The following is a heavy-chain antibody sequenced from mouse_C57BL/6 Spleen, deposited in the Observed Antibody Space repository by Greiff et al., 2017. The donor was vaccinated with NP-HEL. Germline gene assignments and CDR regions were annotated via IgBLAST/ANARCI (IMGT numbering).Heavy chain of an antibody. Sequence: VKLQESGAELARPGASVKMSCKASGYTFTSYTMHWVNQRPGQGLDWIGYINPSSGYTKYNQKFKDKATLTADKSSSTAYMQLSSLTSEDSAVYYFARSRDRYLDYAMDYWGQGASFTDSS. J-gene: IGHJ4*01. V-gene: IGHV1-4*01. CDR3: ARSRDRYLDYAMDY. CDR1: GYTFTSYT. D-gene: IGHD5-5*01. CDR2: INPSSGYT.